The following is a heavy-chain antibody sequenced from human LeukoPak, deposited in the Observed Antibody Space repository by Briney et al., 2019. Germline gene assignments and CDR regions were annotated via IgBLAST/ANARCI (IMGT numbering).Heavy chain of an antibody. D-gene: IGHD6-13*01. J-gene: IGHJ4*02. CDR2: INAGNGHDT. CDR1: GYTFVSHG. Sequence: GGSVKVSCKAAGYTFVSHGISWVRQAPGQTLEWMGWINAGNGHDTKYSQKFQARLTMTTDTSATTVYMELNSLRSEDTAVYYCARSGSNWSCDSWGQGTLVTVSS. CDR3: ARSGSNWSCDS. V-gene: IGHV1-3*01.